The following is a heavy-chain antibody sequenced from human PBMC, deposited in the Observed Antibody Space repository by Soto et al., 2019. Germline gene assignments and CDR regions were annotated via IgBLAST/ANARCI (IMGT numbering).Heavy chain of an antibody. V-gene: IGHV1-69*06. D-gene: IGHD3-10*01. Sequence: SVKVSCKASGYTFTNYDINWVRQAAGQGLEWMGGIIPIFGTANYAQKFQGHVTISADTSIATAYLQWSSLKASDTAMYYCARTYGEYPKSHVDYWGPGTLVTVSS. CDR3: ARTYGEYPKSHVDY. CDR1: GYTFTNYD. CDR2: IIPIFGTA. J-gene: IGHJ4*02.